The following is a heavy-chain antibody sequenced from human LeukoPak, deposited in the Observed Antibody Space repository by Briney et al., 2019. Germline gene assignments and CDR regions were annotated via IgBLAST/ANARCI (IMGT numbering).Heavy chain of an antibody. J-gene: IGHJ4*02. CDR2: ITGSGGTK. CDR1: GFSFTRYS. CDR3: AKDLAPFTSGWYAFDY. V-gene: IGHV3-23*01. D-gene: IGHD6-13*01. Sequence: GGSLRLSCAASGFSFTRYSMSWVPQAPGKGLEWLSAITGSGGTKYYADSVKGRFTISRDSSKNTLFLQMNSLRAEDTAVYSCAKDLAPFTSGWYAFDYWGRGTLVTVSS.